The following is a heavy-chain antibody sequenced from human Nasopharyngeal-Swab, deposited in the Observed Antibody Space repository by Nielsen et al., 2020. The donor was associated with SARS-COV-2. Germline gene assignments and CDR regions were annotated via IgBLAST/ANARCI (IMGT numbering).Heavy chain of an antibody. CDR3: ARGDYSSSWVRSYYGMDV. CDR2: IIAGNGNT. J-gene: IGHJ6*02. D-gene: IGHD6-13*01. Sequence: CVRQAPGHLLVWMLWIIAGNGNTKYSQKFQVSVTITRDTYASTAYMELSSLRSEDTAVYYCARGDYSSSWVRSYYGMDVWGQGTTVTVSS. V-gene: IGHV1-3*01.